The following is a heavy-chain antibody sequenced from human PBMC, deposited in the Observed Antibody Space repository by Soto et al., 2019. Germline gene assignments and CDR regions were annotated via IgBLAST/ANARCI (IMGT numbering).Heavy chain of an antibody. D-gene: IGHD3-9*01. CDR2: IYHSGST. CDR3: ARDNHYDLSTGYLGLDY. Sequence: PSETLSLTCAFSGFSISSGGYSWSWIRQPPGKGLEWIGYIYHSGSTYYNPSLKSRATVSVDASKNQFSLRLTSVTAADTAMYFCARDNHYDLSTGYLGLDYWSQGNLVTVSS. J-gene: IGHJ4*02. CDR1: GFSISSGGYS. V-gene: IGHV4-30-2*01.